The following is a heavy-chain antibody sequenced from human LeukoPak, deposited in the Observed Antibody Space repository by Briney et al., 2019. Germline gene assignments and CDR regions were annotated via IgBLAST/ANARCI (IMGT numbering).Heavy chain of an antibody. CDR1: GFTFSSYS. Sequence: QPGGSLRLSCAASGFTFSSYSMNWVRQAPGKGLEWVSYISSSSSTIYYADSVEGRFTISRDNAKNSLYLQMNSLRDEDTAVYYCARDLDDYYDPYYYYGMDVWGQGTTVTVSS. CDR3: ARDLDDYYDPYYYYGMDV. V-gene: IGHV3-48*02. CDR2: ISSSSSTI. D-gene: IGHD3-22*01. J-gene: IGHJ6*02.